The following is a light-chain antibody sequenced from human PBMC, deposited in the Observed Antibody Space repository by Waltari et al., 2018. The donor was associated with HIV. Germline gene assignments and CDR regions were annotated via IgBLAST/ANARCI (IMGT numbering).Light chain of an antibody. CDR3: CSYAGSNTLYV. CDR2: DVN. J-gene: IGLJ1*01. Sequence: QSALTQPRSVSGSPGQTVTISCRGTSRDIGGYNYVSWYQQHPAEAPRLMIYDVNKRPSGVPDRFSGSKSGNTASLTISGLQAEDEADYYCCSYAGSNTLYVFGTGTEVTVL. CDR1: SRDIGGYNY. V-gene: IGLV2-11*01.